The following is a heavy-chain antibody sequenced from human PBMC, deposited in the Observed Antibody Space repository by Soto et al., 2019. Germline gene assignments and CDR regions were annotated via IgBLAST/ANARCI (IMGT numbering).Heavy chain of an antibody. Sequence: GGSLRLSCAASGFTFNKFAMNWVRLAPGKGLEWVSGLSGSGGSTYYADSVKGRFTISRDNSKNTVYLQMNNLRAGDTAIYYCAKELEAVGATTTTPSFDYWGQGTLVTVSS. J-gene: IGHJ4*02. CDR3: AKELEAVGATTTTPSFDY. V-gene: IGHV3-23*01. D-gene: IGHD1-26*01. CDR1: GFTFNKFA. CDR2: LSGSGGST.